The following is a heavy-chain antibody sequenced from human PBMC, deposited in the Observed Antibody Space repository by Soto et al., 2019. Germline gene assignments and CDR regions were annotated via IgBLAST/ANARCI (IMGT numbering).Heavy chain of an antibody. CDR3: ARDRDDYGSGNYYNRIDF. D-gene: IGHD3-10*01. CDR2: IIPIFGTP. V-gene: IGHV1-69*01. Sequence: QVQLVQSGAEVKKPGSSVKVSCKASGGIFSTYAISWLRQSPGQGLEWMGGIIPIFGTPNYAQRFQGRVTITADESTTTSYMELSRLKSEDTAGYYCARDRDDYGSGNYYNRIDFWGRGTLVTVSS. CDR1: GGIFSTYA. J-gene: IGHJ4*02.